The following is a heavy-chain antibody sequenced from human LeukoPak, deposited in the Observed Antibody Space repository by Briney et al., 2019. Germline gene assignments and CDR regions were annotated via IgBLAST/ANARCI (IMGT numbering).Heavy chain of an antibody. V-gene: IGHV4-59*08. Sequence: PSETLSLTCTVSGGSISSYYWSRIRQPPGKGLEWIGYIYYSGSTNYNPSLKSRVTISVDTSKNQFSLKLSSVTAADTAVYYCARHERESSGWKYLDYWGQGTLVTVSS. CDR2: IYYSGST. D-gene: IGHD6-19*01. CDR3: ARHERESSGWKYLDY. CDR1: GGSISSYY. J-gene: IGHJ4*02.